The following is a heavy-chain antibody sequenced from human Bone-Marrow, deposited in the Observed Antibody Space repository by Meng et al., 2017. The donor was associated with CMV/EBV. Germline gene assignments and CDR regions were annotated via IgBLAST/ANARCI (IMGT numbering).Heavy chain of an antibody. CDR3: ARDRAGGGSYLDY. CDR2: IYYSGST. D-gene: IGHD1-26*01. CDR1: GGSISSGDYY. J-gene: IGHJ4*02. Sequence: SETLSLTCTVSGGSISSGDYYWSWIRQPPGKGLEWIGYIYYSGSTNYNPSLKSRVTISVDTSKNQFSLKLSSVTAADTAVYYCARDRAGGGSYLDYWGQGTLVTVSS. V-gene: IGHV4-61*08.